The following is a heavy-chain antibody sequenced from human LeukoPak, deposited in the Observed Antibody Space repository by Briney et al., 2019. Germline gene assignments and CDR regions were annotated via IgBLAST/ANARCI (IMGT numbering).Heavy chain of an antibody. CDR2: IIPIFGTA. V-gene: IGHV1-69*05. Sequence: ASVKVSCKASGGTFSSYAISWVRQAHGQGLEWMGGIIPIFGTANYAQRFQGRVTITTDESTSTAYMELSSLRSEDTAVYYCVRGIVVVPAAQENPDYYYYYYMDVWGKGTTVTVSS. CDR3: VRGIVVVPAAQENPDYYYYYYMDV. CDR1: GGTFSSYA. D-gene: IGHD2-2*01. J-gene: IGHJ6*03.